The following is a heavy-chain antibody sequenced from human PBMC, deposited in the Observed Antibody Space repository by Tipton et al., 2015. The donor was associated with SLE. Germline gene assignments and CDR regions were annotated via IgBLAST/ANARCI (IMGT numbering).Heavy chain of an antibody. CDR2: IYHSGST. CDR1: GYSISSGYY. CDR3: ARDYPITMIVVVGDAFDI. D-gene: IGHD3-22*01. Sequence: LRLSCAVSGYSISSGYYWGWIRQPPGKELEWIGSIYHSGSTYYNPSLKSRVTISVDTSKNQFSLKLSSVTAADTAVYYCARDYPITMIVVVGDAFDIWGQGTMVTVSS. V-gene: IGHV4-38-2*02. J-gene: IGHJ3*02.